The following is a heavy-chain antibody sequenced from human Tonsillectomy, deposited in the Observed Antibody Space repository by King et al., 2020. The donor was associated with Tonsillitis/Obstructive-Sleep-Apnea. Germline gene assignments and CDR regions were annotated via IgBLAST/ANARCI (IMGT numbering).Heavy chain of an antibody. CDR1: GFTFSSYG. Sequence: VQLVESGGGVVQPGRSLRLSCAASGFTFSSYGMHWVRQAPGKGLEWVAVIWYDGSNKYYADSVKGRFTISRDNSKNTLYLQMNSLRAEDTAVYFCARGVEGGEYYYMDVWGKGTTVTVSS. D-gene: IGHD3-16*01. V-gene: IGHV3-33*01. CDR3: ARGVEGGEYYYMDV. J-gene: IGHJ6*03. CDR2: IWYDGSNK.